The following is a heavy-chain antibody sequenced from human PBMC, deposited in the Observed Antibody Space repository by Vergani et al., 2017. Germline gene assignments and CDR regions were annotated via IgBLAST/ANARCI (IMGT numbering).Heavy chain of an antibody. J-gene: IGHJ4*02. D-gene: IGHD2-2*02. CDR1: GDSISSNNC. CDR3: ATIGYRRWGYYFDY. CDR2: ICHTEDT. Sequence: QVQLQESGPGLVKPPGTLSLTCAVSGDSISSNNCWTWVRQPPGKGLEWIGEICHTEDTKYSPSLKRRVTVSVDESRNWFSLRLNSVTAADTAVYYCATIGYRRWGYYFDYWGQGILVTVSA. V-gene: IGHV4-4*03.